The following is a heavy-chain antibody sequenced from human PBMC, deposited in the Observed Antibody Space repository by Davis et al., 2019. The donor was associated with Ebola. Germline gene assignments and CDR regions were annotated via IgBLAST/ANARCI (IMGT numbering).Heavy chain of an antibody. D-gene: IGHD3-10*01. CDR2: ISGYNGDT. V-gene: IGHV1-18*01. CDR1: GYTFTSYD. CDR3: ARGRITVPTYNWFDP. Sequence: ASVKVSCKASGYTFTSYDFTWVRQAPGQGLEWMGWISGYNGDTNYAQKFQGRVTMTTDTSTSTAYMELRSLTSDDTAVYYCARGRITVPTYNWFDPWGQGTPVTVSS. J-gene: IGHJ5*02.